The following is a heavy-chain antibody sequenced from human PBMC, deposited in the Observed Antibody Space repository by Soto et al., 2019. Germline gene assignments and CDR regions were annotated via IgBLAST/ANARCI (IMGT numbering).Heavy chain of an antibody. CDR1: GFTFSSYA. CDR3: AGGSGIAVAPTGMDV. CDR2: ISYDGSNK. Sequence: PGGSLRLSCAASGFTFSSYAMHWVRQAPGKGLEWVAVISYDGSNKYYADSVKGRFTISRDNSKNTLYLQMNSLRAEDTAVYYCAGGSGIAVAPTGMDVWGQGTTVTVSS. V-gene: IGHV3-30-3*01. J-gene: IGHJ6*01. D-gene: IGHD6-19*01.